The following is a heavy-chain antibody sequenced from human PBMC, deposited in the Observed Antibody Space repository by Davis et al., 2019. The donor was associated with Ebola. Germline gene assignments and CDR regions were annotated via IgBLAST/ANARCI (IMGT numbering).Heavy chain of an antibody. CDR1: GFSVSTKY. Sequence: GGSLRLSCAASGFSVSTKYMNWVRQAPGKGLQRVSILYTRGTTYYADSVKGRFTISRDDSKNTLFLQMNNLRAEDTAVYYCARGDFYYGVDVWGQGTTVTVSS. CDR3: ARGDFYYGVDV. CDR2: LYTRGTT. J-gene: IGHJ6*02. V-gene: IGHV3-53*01.